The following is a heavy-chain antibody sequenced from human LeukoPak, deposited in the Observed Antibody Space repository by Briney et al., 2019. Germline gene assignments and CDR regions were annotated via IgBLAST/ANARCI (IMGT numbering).Heavy chain of an antibody. D-gene: IGHD2-8*02. V-gene: IGHV1-18*01. CDR2: ISAYNGNT. CDR3: ARVPRNAQRTGVMSRWFDP. J-gene: IGHJ5*02. CDR1: GYTFTSYG. Sequence: ASVKVSCKASGYTFTSYGISWVRQAPGQGLEWMGWISAYNGNTNYAQKLQGRVTMTTDTSTSTAYMELRSLRSDDTAVYYCARVPRNAQRTGVMSRWFDPWGQGTLVTVSP.